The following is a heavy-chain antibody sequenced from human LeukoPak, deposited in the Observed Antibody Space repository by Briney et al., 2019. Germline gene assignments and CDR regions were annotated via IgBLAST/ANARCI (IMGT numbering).Heavy chain of an antibody. Sequence: GGSLRLSCAASGFTFSRYWMSWVRQAPGKGLEWVANIKEDGSVKYYVESVKGRFTISRDNAKNALHLQMNSLTAEDTAVYYCVLDLFSSFAFDIWGQGTMVTVSS. CDR3: VLDLFSSFAFDI. CDR2: IKEDGSVK. V-gene: IGHV3-7*04. D-gene: IGHD2-21*01. CDR1: GFTFSRYW. J-gene: IGHJ3*02.